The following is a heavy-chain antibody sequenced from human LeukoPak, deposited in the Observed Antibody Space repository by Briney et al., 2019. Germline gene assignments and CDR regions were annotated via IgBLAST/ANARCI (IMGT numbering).Heavy chain of an antibody. CDR2: IYSGGST. V-gene: IGHV3-53*04. D-gene: IGHD6-25*01. Sequence: PGGSLRLSCAASGFTFSSYAMSWVRQAPGKGLEWVSVIYSGGSTYYADSVKGRFTISRHNSKNTLYLQMNSLRAEDTAVYYCATAAGIDAFDIWGQGTMVTVSS. J-gene: IGHJ3*02. CDR3: ATAAGIDAFDI. CDR1: GFTFSSYA.